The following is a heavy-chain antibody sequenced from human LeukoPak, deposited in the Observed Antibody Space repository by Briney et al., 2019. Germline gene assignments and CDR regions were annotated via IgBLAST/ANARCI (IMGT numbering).Heavy chain of an antibody. CDR2: IHYSGST. V-gene: IGHV4-39*07. D-gene: IGHD2/OR15-2a*01. CDR3: ARDGEDILSNWFDP. J-gene: IGHJ5*02. Sequence: PSETLSLTCTVSGGSISSSSYYWGWIRQPPGKGLEWIGSIHYSGSTNYNPSLKSRVTISVDTSKNQFSLKLSSVTAADTAVYYCARDGEDILSNWFDPWGQGILVTVSS. CDR1: GGSISSSSYY.